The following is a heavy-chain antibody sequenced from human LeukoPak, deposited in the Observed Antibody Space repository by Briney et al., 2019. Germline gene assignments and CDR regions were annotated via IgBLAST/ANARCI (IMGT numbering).Heavy chain of an antibody. CDR2: ISYDGSNK. J-gene: IGHJ4*02. CDR3: AREGLTYYYDSSGYHDY. Sequence: RGSLRLSCAASGFTFSSYAMHWVRQAPGKGLEWVAVISYDGSNKYYADSVKGRFTISRDNSKNTLYLQMNSLRAEDTAVYYCAREGLTYYYDSSGYHDYWGQGTLVTVSS. V-gene: IGHV3-30-3*01. D-gene: IGHD3-22*01. CDR1: GFTFSSYA.